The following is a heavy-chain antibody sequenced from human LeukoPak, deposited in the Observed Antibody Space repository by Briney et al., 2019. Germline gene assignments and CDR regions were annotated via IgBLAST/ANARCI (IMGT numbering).Heavy chain of an antibody. CDR1: GFTFSSYA. D-gene: IGHD6-6*01. CDR2: ISGSGGST. J-gene: IGHJ4*02. CDR3: AKDLEQLVRGYFDY. Sequence: GGSLRLSCAASGFTFSSYAMSWVRQAPGKGLEWVSAISGSGGSTYYADSVKGRFTISRDNSKNTLCLQMNSLRAEDTAVYYCAKDLEQLVRGYFDYWGQGTLVTVSS. V-gene: IGHV3-23*01.